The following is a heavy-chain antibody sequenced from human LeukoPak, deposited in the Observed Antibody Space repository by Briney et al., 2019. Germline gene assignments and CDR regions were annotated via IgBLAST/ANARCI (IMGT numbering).Heavy chain of an antibody. CDR1: GYTFTSYG. D-gene: IGHD3-22*01. CDR3: ARRYYDSSGYYYFDY. V-gene: IGHV1-18*01. J-gene: IGHJ4*02. Sequence: ASVKVSCKASGYTFTSYGISWVRQAPGQGLEWMGWISAYNGNTNYAQKLQGRVTMTTDTSTSTAYMELRSMRSDDTAVYYRARRYYDSSGYYYFDYWGQGTLVTASS. CDR2: ISAYNGNT.